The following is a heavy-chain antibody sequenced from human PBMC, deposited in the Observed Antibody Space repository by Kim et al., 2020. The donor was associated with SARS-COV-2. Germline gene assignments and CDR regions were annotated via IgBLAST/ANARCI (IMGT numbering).Heavy chain of an antibody. V-gene: IGHV5-51*01. CDR1: GYTFTNYW. CDR3: ARGHTVTTEEAGYVYYGM. J-gene: IGHJ6*01. D-gene: IGHD4-17*01. Sequence: GESLKISCEGSGYTFTNYWIGWVRQMPGKGLEWMGIIYPADSDTRYNPSFQGQVTISADKSITTAYLQWSSLKASDTARNYCARGHTVTTEEAGYVYYGM. CDR2: IYPADSDT.